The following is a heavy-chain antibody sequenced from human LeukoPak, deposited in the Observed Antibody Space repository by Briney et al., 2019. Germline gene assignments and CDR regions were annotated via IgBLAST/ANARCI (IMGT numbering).Heavy chain of an antibody. Sequence: GESLKISCKGSGYTFSNYWVAWVRQMPGKGLEWMGIMYPSKSDTRYSPSFKGQVTISADESMTTAYLQWNSLKASDTAIYYCARLYCSSSSCGTGSSYFFDYWGQGALVTVYS. CDR1: GYTFSNYW. CDR3: ARLYCSSSSCGTGSSYFFDY. V-gene: IGHV5-51*01. D-gene: IGHD2-2*01. J-gene: IGHJ4*02. CDR2: MYPSKSDT.